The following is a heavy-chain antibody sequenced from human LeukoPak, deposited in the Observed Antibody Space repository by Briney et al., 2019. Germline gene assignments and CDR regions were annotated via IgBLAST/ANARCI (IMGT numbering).Heavy chain of an antibody. J-gene: IGHJ3*02. CDR2: VHYSGST. CDR1: GGPMYNYY. D-gene: IGHD2-2*01. Sequence: PSETLSLTCTVSGGPMYNYYWSWIRQPPEKGLEWIGYVHYSGSTTYNPSLKSRVMISVDTSKTQFSLKLTSVTAADTAVYYCATSTRSRGPAFDIWGQGIVVTVSS. CDR3: ATSTRSRGPAFDI. V-gene: IGHV4-59*08.